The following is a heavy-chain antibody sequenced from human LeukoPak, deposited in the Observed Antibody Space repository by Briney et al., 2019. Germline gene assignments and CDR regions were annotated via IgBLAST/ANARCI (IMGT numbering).Heavy chain of an antibody. CDR1: GGSISSYY. J-gene: IGHJ3*02. CDR2: IYTSGSA. Sequence: SETLSLTCTVSGGSISSYYWSWIRQPAGKGLEWVGRIYTSGSANYNPSLKSRVTMSVDTSKNQFSLKLSSVTAADTAVYYCARDRLEWLHMDAFDIWGQGTMVTVSS. D-gene: IGHD3-3*01. CDR3: ARDRLEWLHMDAFDI. V-gene: IGHV4-4*07.